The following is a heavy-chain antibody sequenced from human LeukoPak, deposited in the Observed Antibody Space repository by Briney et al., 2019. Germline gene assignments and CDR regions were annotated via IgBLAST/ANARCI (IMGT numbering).Heavy chain of an antibody. CDR1: GYTFTSYG. CDR2: ISAYNGNT. V-gene: IGHV1-18*01. Sequence: ASVKVSCKASGYTFTSYGISWVRQAPGQGLEWMGWISAYNGNTNYAQKLQGRVTMTTDTSTSTAYMELRSLRPDDTAVYYCARDRWAYYGSGSYQGYFDYWGQGTLVTVSS. D-gene: IGHD3-10*01. CDR3: ARDRWAYYGSGSYQGYFDY. J-gene: IGHJ4*02.